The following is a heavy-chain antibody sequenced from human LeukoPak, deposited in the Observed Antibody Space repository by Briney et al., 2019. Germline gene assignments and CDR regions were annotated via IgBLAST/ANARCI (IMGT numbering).Heavy chain of an antibody. Sequence: ASVKVSCKASGYTFTSYDINWVRQATGQGLGGLGWMNPNSGNTGYAQKFQGRVTMTRNTSISTAYMELSSLRSEDTAVYYCATLGLVVPAATDAFDIWGQGTMVTVSS. CDR2: MNPNSGNT. D-gene: IGHD2-2*01. V-gene: IGHV1-8*01. CDR3: ATLGLVVPAATDAFDI. CDR1: GYTFTSYD. J-gene: IGHJ3*02.